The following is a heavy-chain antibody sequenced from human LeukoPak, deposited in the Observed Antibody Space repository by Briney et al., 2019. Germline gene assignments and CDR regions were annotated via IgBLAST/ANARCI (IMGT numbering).Heavy chain of an antibody. J-gene: IGHJ5*02. Sequence: GGSLRLSCEASGFTFSNFWMHWVRQAPGKGLVWVSRINSDASWTHYADSVKGRFTISRDNAKNTLSLQMNSLRAEDTAVYYCTRDPPTLGRDPWRQRILVPVSS. CDR1: GFTFSNFW. V-gene: IGHV3-74*01. D-gene: IGHD1-26*01. CDR2: INSDASWT. CDR3: TRDPPTLGRDP.